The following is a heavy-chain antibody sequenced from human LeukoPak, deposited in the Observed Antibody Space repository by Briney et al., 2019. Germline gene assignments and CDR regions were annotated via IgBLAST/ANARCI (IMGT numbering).Heavy chain of an antibody. CDR3: ARGVALRYFDWLSAFDY. D-gene: IGHD3-9*01. CDR1: GFTFSSYA. CDR2: ITGSGGTT. Sequence: GGSLRLSCAASGFTFSSYAMSWVRQAPGKGLEWVSGITGSGGTTHHADSVKGRFTISRDNSKNTLFLQMNSLRVEDTAVYYCARGVALRYFDWLSAFDYWGQGTLVTVSS. J-gene: IGHJ4*02. V-gene: IGHV3-23*01.